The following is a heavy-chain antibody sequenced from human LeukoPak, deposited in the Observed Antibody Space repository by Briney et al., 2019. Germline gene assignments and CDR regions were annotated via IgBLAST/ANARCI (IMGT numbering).Heavy chain of an antibody. Sequence: ASVKVSCKASGDTFSSYAISWVRQAPGQGLEWMGTIIPVFGIAYYAQRFQGRVTITADKATSTAYMELSSLRSDDTAVYYCARDHVWGQGTMVTVSS. V-gene: IGHV1-69*04. CDR3: ARDHV. CDR1: GDTFSSYA. J-gene: IGHJ4*02. CDR2: IIPVFGIA.